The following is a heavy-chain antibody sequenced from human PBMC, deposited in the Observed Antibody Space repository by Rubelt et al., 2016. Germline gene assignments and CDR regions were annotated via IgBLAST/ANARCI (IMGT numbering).Heavy chain of an antibody. J-gene: IGHJ6*02. V-gene: IGHV4-34*01. D-gene: IGHD1-26*01. Sequence: QVQLQQWGAGLLKPSETLSLTCAVYGGSFSGYYWSWIRQPPGKGLEWIGEINHRGSTNYNPSLKGRVTIAVDTSNNQFSLKLSSVTAADTAVYYCARGRMGFHYYYYGMDVWGQGTTVTVSS. CDR2: INHRGST. CDR1: GGSFSGYY. CDR3: ARGRMGFHYYYYGMDV.